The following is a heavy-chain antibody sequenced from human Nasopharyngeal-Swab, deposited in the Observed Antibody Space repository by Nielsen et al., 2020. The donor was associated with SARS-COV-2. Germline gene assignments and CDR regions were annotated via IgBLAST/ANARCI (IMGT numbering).Heavy chain of an antibody. J-gene: IGHJ4*02. V-gene: IGHV3-7*01. CDR3: AREIPGQMVNCDY. Sequence: GESLKISCAASGFTFSSYWMSWVRQAPGKGLEWVANIKQDGSEKYYVDSVKGRFTISRDNTKNSLYLQMNGVRGEDTAVYYCAREIPGQMVNCDYWGQGTLAIVSS. CDR1: GFTFSSYW. D-gene: IGHD5-24*01. CDR2: IKQDGSEK.